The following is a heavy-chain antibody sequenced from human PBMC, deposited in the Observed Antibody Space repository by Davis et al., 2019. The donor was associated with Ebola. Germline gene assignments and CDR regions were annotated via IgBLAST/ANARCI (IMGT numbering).Heavy chain of an antibody. D-gene: IGHD3-10*01. CDR3: AKGSGSGSYPGRTVDH. CDR1: GFTFSNYG. Sequence: GGSLRLSCAASGFTFSNYGMHWVRQAPGKGLEWVAFISDDGTNKYYADSVKGRFTISRDNSRNTLYLQMNSLRVDDTAVYYCAKGSGSGSYPGRTVDHWGQGTLVTVSS. J-gene: IGHJ4*02. V-gene: IGHV3-30*18. CDR2: ISDDGTNK.